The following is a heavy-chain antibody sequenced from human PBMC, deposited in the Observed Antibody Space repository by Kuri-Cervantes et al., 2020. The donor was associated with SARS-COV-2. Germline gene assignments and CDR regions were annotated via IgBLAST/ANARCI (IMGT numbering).Heavy chain of an antibody. Sequence: SCAISGDSVSSNSAAWNWIRQSPSRGLEWLGRTYYRSKWYNDYAVSVKSRITINPDTSKNQFSLQLNSVTPEDTAVYFCARDPAPQQSYYYGMDAWGHGTRVTVSS. CDR3: ARDPAPQQSYYYGMDA. CDR2: TYYRSKWYN. CDR1: GDSVSSNSAA. D-gene: IGHD4-11*01. J-gene: IGHJ6*02. V-gene: IGHV6-1*01.